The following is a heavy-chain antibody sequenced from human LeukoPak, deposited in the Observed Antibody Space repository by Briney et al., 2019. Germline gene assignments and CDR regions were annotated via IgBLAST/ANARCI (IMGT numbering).Heavy chain of an antibody. J-gene: IGHJ4*02. CDR1: GFIVSSNY. CDR3: ARDQVGSTAVE. Sequence: WGSLRLSCAASGFIVSSNYMSWVRQAPGKGLEWVSVIYSGGSIYHADSVKGRFTISRDNSKNTLYLQMNSLRAEDTAVYYCARDQVGSTAVEWGQGTLVTVSS. D-gene: IGHD4-23*01. CDR2: IYSGGSI. V-gene: IGHV3-66*02.